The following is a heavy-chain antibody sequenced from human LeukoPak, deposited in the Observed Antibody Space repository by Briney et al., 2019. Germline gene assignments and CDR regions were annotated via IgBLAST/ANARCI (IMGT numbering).Heavy chain of an antibody. CDR1: RFTLSSSG. CDR2: QWYDVSTK. J-gene: IGHJ4*02. Sequence: GGSLRLSCAASRFTLSSSGMHWVRQAPGKGLEWVAFQWYDVSTKYYADSVKGRFTISRDNSENMLFLQMNSLGAEDTAVYYCAAIAAAALYWGQGTQVTVSS. V-gene: IGHV3-30*02. D-gene: IGHD6-25*01. CDR3: AAIAAAALY.